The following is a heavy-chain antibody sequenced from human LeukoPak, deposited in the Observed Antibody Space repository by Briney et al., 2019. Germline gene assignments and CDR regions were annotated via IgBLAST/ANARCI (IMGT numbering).Heavy chain of an antibody. CDR1: GYTFTSYG. CDR2: ISAYNGNT. V-gene: IGHV1-18*01. D-gene: IGHD2-2*01. CDR3: ARVPYCSSTSCPLGAMVTRSDFPFDY. Sequence: GASVKVSCKASGYTFTSYGISWVRQAPGQGLEWMGWISAYNGNTNYAQKLQGRVTMTTDTSTSTVYMELRSLRSDDTAVYYCARVPYCSSTSCPLGAMVTRSDFPFDYWGQGTLVTVSS. J-gene: IGHJ4*02.